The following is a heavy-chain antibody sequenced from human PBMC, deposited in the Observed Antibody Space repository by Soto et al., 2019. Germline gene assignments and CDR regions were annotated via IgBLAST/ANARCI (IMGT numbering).Heavy chain of an antibody. CDR2: INPDGGST. V-gene: IGHV1-46*01. J-gene: IGHJ4*02. D-gene: IGHD3-3*01. CDR1: GYTFISYY. CDR3: AKAPRGGIVITTDSAHIDY. Sequence: QVQLVQSGAEVKKPGASVKVSCKASGYTFISYYMHWVRQAPGQGLEWMGIINPDGGSTRYAQKFQGRVTMTRDTSTSTVYMELSSLRSDDTAVYYCAKAPRGGIVITTDSAHIDYWGQGTLVTVSS.